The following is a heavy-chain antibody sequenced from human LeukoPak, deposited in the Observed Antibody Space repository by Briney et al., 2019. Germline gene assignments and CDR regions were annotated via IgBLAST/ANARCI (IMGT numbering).Heavy chain of an antibody. V-gene: IGHV3-7*01. CDR3: VTDQTGRHPYFFDY. J-gene: IGHJ4*02. D-gene: IGHD3-10*01. Sequence: PGGSLRLSCAADGLNFSTYWMSWVRQVAGKGLGWVANIEEDGSEIYYVDAVKGRFSISRDNAKTSLYLQMNSLSVADTAVYYCVTDQTGRHPYFFDYWGQGTLVTVSS. CDR1: GLNFSTYW. CDR2: IEEDGSEI.